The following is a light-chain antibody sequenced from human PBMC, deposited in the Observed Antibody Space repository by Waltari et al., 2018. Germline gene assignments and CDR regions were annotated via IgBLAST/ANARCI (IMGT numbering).Light chain of an antibody. CDR2: EVS. CDR3: TSYTIATWV. CDR1: TSDVGDNKY. J-gene: IGLJ3*02. V-gene: IGLV2-14*01. Sequence: QSALTQPASVSGSPGQSITISCTGTTSDVGDNKYVSWFQQHPGKAPKPRIYEVSNRPSGVSYRVSGSKSGNPASLTISGLQAEDEADYYCTSYTIATWVFGGGTKLTVL.